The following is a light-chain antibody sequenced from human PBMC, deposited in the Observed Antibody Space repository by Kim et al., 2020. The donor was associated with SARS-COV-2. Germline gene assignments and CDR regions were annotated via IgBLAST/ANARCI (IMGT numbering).Light chain of an antibody. J-gene: IGKJ2*01. CDR1: QSISSW. V-gene: IGKV1-5*03. CDR2: KAS. CDR3: QQYNSYSRGT. Sequence: DIQMTQSPSTLSASVGDRVTITCRASQSISSWLAWYQQKPGKAPKLLIYKASSLESGVPSRFSGSGSGTEFTLTISSLQPDDFATYYCQQYNSYSRGTFGQGTKLEI.